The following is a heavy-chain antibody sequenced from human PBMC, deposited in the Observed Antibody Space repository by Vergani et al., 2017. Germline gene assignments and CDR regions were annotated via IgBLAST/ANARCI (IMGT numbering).Heavy chain of an antibody. D-gene: IGHD6-19*01. CDR2: ISGSGGST. CDR1: GFTFDDYG. J-gene: IGHJ5*02. CDR3: AKLPYSSGLYNWFDP. Sequence: EVQLVESGGGVVRPGGSLRLSCAASGFTFDDYGMSWVRQAPGKGLEWVSAISGSGGSTYYADSVKGRFTISRDNSKNTLYLQMNSLRAEDTAVYYCAKLPYSSGLYNWFDPWGQGTLVTVSS. V-gene: IGHV3-23*04.